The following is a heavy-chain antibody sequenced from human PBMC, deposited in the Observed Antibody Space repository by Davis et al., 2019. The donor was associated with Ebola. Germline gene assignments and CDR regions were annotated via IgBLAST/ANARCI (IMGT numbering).Heavy chain of an antibody. CDR3: ARGVLSSTSQYFQH. Sequence: GESLKISCAASGFTFSSYAMSWVRQAPGKGLEWVSLIYSGGTTYYADSVKGRFAISRDSSKNTFYLQMNSLRGEDTAVYYCARGVLSSTSQYFQHWGQGTLVTVSS. D-gene: IGHD6-13*01. CDR2: IYSGGTT. V-gene: IGHV3-66*02. J-gene: IGHJ1*01. CDR1: GFTFSSYA.